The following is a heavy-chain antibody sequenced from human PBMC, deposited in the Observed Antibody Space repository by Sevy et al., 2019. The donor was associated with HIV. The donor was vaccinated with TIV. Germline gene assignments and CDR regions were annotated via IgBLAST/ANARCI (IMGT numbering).Heavy chain of an antibody. Sequence: ASVKVSCKASGYTFTAYHMHWIRQAPGQGLEWMGWVYPNSGGTEYAQKFQGRVTMTTDTSINTAYRELSGLRSDDTAMYYCSRETWYFANWGQGTLVTVSS. D-gene: IGHD6-13*01. CDR2: VYPNSGGT. CDR1: GYTFTAYH. J-gene: IGHJ4*02. V-gene: IGHV1-2*02. CDR3: SRETWYFAN.